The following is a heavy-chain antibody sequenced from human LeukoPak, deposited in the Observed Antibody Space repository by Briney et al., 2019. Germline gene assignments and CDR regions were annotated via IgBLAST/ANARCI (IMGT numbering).Heavy chain of an antibody. D-gene: IGHD3-10*01. Sequence: PSETLSLTCTVSGGSISSGSYYWSWIRQPAGKGLEWIGRIYTSGSTNYNPSLKSRVTISVDTSKNQFSLKLSSVTAADTAVYYCARFSLVGYGSGAHWGQGTLVTVSS. CDR1: GGSISSGSYY. V-gene: IGHV4-61*02. CDR2: IYTSGST. J-gene: IGHJ4*02. CDR3: ARFSLVGYGSGAH.